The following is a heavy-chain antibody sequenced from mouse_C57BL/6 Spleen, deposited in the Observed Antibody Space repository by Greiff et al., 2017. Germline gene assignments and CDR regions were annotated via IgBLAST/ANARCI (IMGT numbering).Heavy chain of an antibody. V-gene: IGHV1-53*01. CDR3: ARGAYSSYFSWFAY. J-gene: IGHJ3*01. CDR2: INPSNGGT. Sequence: QVQLQQPGTELVKPGASVKLSCKASGYTFTSYWMHWVKQRPGQGLEWIGNINPSNGGTNYNEKFKSKATLTVDKSSSTAYMQLSSLTSEDSAVDYCARGAYSSYFSWFAYWGQGTLVTVSA. CDR1: GYTFTSYW. D-gene: IGHD2-5*01.